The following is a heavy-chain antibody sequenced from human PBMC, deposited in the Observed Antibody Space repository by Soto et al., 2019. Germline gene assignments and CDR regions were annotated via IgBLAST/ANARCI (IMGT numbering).Heavy chain of an antibody. Sequence: ASVKVSCKASGYTFTNYGISWVRQAPGQGLEWMGWISAYNGNTNHAQKLQGRVTMTTDTSTSTAYMELRSLRSDDTAVYYCARGVGSGSYYKQHNWFDPWGQGTLVTVSS. CDR1: GYTFTNYG. D-gene: IGHD3-10*01. J-gene: IGHJ5*02. CDR2: ISAYNGNT. CDR3: ARGVGSGSYYKQHNWFDP. V-gene: IGHV1-18*01.